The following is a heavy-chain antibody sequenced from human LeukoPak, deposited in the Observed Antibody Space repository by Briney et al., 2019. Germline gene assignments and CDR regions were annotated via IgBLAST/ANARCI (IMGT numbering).Heavy chain of an antibody. V-gene: IGHV4-34*01. J-gene: IGHJ4*02. CDR3: ARIQTTVVTQYFDY. CDR1: GGSFSGYY. Sequence: SETLSLTCAVYGGSFSGYYRSWIRQPPGKGLEWIGEINHSGSTNYNPSLKSRVTISVDTSKNQFSLKLSSVTAADTAVYYCARIQTTVVTQYFDYWGQGTLVTVSS. D-gene: IGHD4-23*01. CDR2: INHSGST.